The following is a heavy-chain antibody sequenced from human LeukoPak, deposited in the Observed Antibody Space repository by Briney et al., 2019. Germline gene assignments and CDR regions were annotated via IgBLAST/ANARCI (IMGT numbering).Heavy chain of an antibody. CDR3: AKGAGPPWFDP. J-gene: IGHJ5*02. V-gene: IGHV4-39*01. CDR1: GGSLSSSSYY. Sequence: PSETLSLTCTVSGGSLSSSSYYWGWIRQPPGKGLEWIGSIYYSGSTYYNPSLKSRVTISVDTSKNQFSLKLSSVTAADTAVYYCAKGAGPPWFDPWGQGTLVTVSS. CDR2: IYYSGST. D-gene: IGHD6-19*01.